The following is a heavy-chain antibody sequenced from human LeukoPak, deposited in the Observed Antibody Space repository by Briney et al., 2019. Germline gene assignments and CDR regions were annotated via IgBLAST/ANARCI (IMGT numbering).Heavy chain of an antibody. V-gene: IGHV1-18*01. CDR3: ARDNTWYFDL. D-gene: IGHD2/OR15-2a*01. CDR2: ISPYNGNT. J-gene: IGHJ2*01. CDR1: GYTFNSYA. Sequence: GASVKVSCTASGYTFNSYAIRWVRQAPGQGLEWMGWISPYNGNTNSAQRFHGRVTMTTDTSTSAAYMELRSLRSDDTAVYYCARDNTWYFDLGGRGTLVTVPS.